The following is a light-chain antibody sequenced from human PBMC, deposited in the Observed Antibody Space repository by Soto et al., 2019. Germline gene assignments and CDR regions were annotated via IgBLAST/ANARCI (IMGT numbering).Light chain of an antibody. J-gene: IGLJ2*01. CDR2: GNT. CDR3: QSHDSKLDSVV. V-gene: IGLV1-40*01. CDR1: SSNIGANYD. Sequence: QSALTQPTSVSGAPGQTVTISCTGSSSNIGANYDVNWYQQLPGTAPKVLIYGNTNRPSGVPDRFSASKSGTSASLGIAGLQAEDEADYYCQSHDSKLDSVVFGGGTKLTVL.